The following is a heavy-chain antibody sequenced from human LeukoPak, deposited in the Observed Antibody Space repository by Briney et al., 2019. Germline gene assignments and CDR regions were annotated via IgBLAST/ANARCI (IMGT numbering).Heavy chain of an antibody. V-gene: IGHV4-59*11. CDR3: ARQYGGNGFDY. J-gene: IGHJ4*02. CDR1: GGSISSHY. D-gene: IGHD4-23*01. Sequence: PSETLSLTCTVSGGSISSHYWSWIRQPPGKGLEWIGYIYYSGSTNYNPSLKSRVTISVDTSKNQFSLKLSSVTAADTAVYYCARQYGGNGFDYWGQGTLVTVSS. CDR2: IYYSGST.